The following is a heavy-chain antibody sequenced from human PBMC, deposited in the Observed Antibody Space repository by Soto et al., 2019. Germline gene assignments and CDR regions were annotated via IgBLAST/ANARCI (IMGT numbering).Heavy chain of an antibody. Sequence: QVQLVESGGGVVQPGRSLRLSCAASGFTFSSYGMHWVRQAPGKGLEWVAVISYDGTNKYYADSVKGRFTISRDNSKNTLYLQMNSLRAEDTAEYYCVGGYGLTYFDYWGQGTLVTVSS. CDR3: VGGYGLTYFDY. CDR2: ISYDGTNK. D-gene: IGHD1-1*01. V-gene: IGHV3-30*03. CDR1: GFTFSSYG. J-gene: IGHJ4*02.